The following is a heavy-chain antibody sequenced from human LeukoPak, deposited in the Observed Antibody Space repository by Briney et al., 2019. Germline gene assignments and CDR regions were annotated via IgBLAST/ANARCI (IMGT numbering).Heavy chain of an antibody. V-gene: IGHV4-61*09. CDR2: IHTSGNT. Sequence: SETLSLTCTVSGGSISSGSYCWSWIRQPAGKGLEWIGHIHTSGNTNYNSSLKSRVAMSVDTSKNQFSLKLSSVTAADTAVYYCARGIFGFGEITYYFDYWGQGTLVTVSS. CDR3: ARGIFGFGEITYYFDY. CDR1: GGSISSGSYC. D-gene: IGHD3-10*01. J-gene: IGHJ4*02.